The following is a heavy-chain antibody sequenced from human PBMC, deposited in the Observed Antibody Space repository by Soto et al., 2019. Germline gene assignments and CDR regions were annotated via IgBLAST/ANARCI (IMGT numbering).Heavy chain of an antibody. D-gene: IGHD6-19*01. J-gene: IGHJ4*02. CDR1: GYTFTSYG. Sequence: ASVKVSCKASGYTFTSYGISWVRQAPGQGLEWMGWISAYNGTANYAQKFQGRVTITADESTSTAYMELSSLRSEDTAVYYCARVAVAGTSHFDYWGQGTLVTVSS. V-gene: IGHV1-18*04. CDR2: ISAYNGTA. CDR3: ARVAVAGTSHFDY.